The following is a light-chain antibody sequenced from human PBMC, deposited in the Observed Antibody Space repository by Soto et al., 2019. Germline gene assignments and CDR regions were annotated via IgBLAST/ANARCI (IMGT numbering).Light chain of an antibody. CDR2: GNT. J-gene: IGLJ2*01. V-gene: IGLV1-40*01. CDR3: QSYDSSLSAVV. CDR1: SSNIGAGYD. Sequence: QSVLTQPPSVSGAPGQTVTISCTGSSSNIGAGYDVHWYHHLPGTAPKLLIYGNTNRPSGVPDRFSGSKSATSASLAITGLQAEDEADYYCQSYDSSLSAVVFGGGTKLTVL.